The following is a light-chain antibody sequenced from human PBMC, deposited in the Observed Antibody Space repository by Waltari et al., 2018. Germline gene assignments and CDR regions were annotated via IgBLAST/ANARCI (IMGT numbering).Light chain of an antibody. V-gene: IGKV1-33*01. CDR3: QQFDDAPLT. CDR1: QDITDH. Sequence: DIQLTQSPSSLSASVGDRVTVTCQASQDITDHLNWYQQKPDRAPKLLIFDAYTLETGVPARFSGSGSGTEFTLTISSLQPEDIGTYYCQQFDDAPLTFGQGTRLDIK. CDR2: DAY. J-gene: IGKJ5*01.